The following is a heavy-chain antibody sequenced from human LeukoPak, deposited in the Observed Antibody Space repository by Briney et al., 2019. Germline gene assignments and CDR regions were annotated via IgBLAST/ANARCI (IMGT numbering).Heavy chain of an antibody. V-gene: IGHV4-34*01. D-gene: IGHD3-22*01. CDR2: IHHSRTT. CDR1: GESFSNYY. CDR3: ARKRVVGFYFDY. Sequence: SQTLSLTCAVYGESFSNYYWSWVLQPPGKGLEWIGEIHHSRTTKYNTSLKRRVIISVDTSKNHFSLNLNSVTAADTAVYYCARKRVVGFYFDYWGPGILVTVSS. J-gene: IGHJ4*02.